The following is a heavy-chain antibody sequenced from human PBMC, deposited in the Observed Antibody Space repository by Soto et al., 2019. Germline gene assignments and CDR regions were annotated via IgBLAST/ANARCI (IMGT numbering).Heavy chain of an antibody. Sequence: PGGSLRLSCAASGFTFSSYAMSWVRQAPGKGLEWVSAISGSGGSTYYADSVKGRFTISRDNSKNTLYLQMNSLRAEDTAVYYCAKVGYDFWSGYYEDYWGQGTLVTVSS. CDR3: AKVGYDFWSGYYEDY. V-gene: IGHV3-23*01. J-gene: IGHJ4*02. D-gene: IGHD3-3*01. CDR1: GFTFSSYA. CDR2: ISGSGGST.